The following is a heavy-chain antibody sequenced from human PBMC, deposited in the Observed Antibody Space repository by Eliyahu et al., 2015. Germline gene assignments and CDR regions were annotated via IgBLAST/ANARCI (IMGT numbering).Heavy chain of an antibody. J-gene: IGHJ4*02. D-gene: IGHD6-19*01. CDR3: ARDLRRAGEFDY. V-gene: IGHV4-61*01. CDR1: GGXVSSGSYY. CDR2: IYYSGST. Sequence: QVQLQESGPGLVKPSETLSLTCTVXGGXVSSGSYYWSWIRQPPGKGLEWIGYIYYSGSTNYNPSLKSRVTISVDTSKNQFSLKLSSVTAADTAVYYCARDLRRAGEFDYWNQGTLVTVSS.